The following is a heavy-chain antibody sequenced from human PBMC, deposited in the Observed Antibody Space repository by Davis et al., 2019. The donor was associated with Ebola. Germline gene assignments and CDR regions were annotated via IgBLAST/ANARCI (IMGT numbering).Heavy chain of an antibody. Sequence: PSETLSLTCTVSGGSISSGSYYWSWIRQPAGKGLEWIGHIYTSGSTNYNPSLKSRVTISVDTSKNQFSLKLSSVTAADTAVYYCARSPMVQGVKVFDYWGQGTLVTVSS. CDR2: IYTSGST. J-gene: IGHJ4*02. CDR1: GGSISSGSYY. D-gene: IGHD3-10*01. CDR3: ARSPMVQGVKVFDY. V-gene: IGHV4-61*09.